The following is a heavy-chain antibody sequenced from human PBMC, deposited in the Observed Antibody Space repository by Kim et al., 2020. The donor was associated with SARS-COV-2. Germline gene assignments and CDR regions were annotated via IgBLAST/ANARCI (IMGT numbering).Heavy chain of an antibody. Sequence: GGSLRLSCAASGFTFSSYAMSWVRQAPGKGLEWVSAISGSGGSTYYSDSVKGRFTISRDNSKNTLDLQMNSLRAEETAVYYCAKDRYYYGSGRSWGMDVWGQGTTVTVSS. CDR2: ISGSGGST. CDR1: GFTFSSYA. J-gene: IGHJ6*02. V-gene: IGHV3-23*01. CDR3: AKDRYYYGSGRSWGMDV. D-gene: IGHD3-10*01.